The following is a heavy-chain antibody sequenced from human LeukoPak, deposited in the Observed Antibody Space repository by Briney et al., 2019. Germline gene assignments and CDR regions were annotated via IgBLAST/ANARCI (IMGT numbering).Heavy chain of an antibody. CDR1: GGSISSGDYY. J-gene: IGHJ6*03. D-gene: IGHD3-22*01. Sequence: SETLSLTCTVSGGSISSGDYYWSWIRQPPGKGLEWIGYIYYSGSTYYNPSLKSRVTISVDTSKNQFSLKLSSVTAADTAVYYCARGRYYYDSSGYMDYYYYMDVWGKGTTVTVSS. V-gene: IGHV4-30-4*08. CDR3: ARGRYYYDSSGYMDYYYYMDV. CDR2: IYYSGST.